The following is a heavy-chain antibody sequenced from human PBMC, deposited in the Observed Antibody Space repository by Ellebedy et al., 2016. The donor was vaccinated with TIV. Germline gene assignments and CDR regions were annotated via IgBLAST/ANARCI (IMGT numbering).Heavy chain of an antibody. CDR1: GFTFSSYS. J-gene: IGHJ5*02. CDR2: ISSSSSTI. V-gene: IGHV3-48*02. CDR3: ARVPGSFSLNWFDP. D-gene: IGHD3-10*01. Sequence: GGSLRLSXAASGFTFSSYSMNWVRQAPGKGLEWVSHISSSSSTIYYADSVKGRFTISRDNAKNSLYLQMNSLRDEDTAVYYCARVPGSFSLNWFDPWGQGTLVTVSS.